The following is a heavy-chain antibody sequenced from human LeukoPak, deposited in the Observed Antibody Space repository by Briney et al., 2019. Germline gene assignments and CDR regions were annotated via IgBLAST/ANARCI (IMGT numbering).Heavy chain of an antibody. CDR1: GFTFDDYG. Sequence: GGSLILSCAASGFTFDDYGMSWVRQAPGKGLEWVSGINWNGGSTGYADSVKGRFTIARDNAKNSLYLQMNSLRAEDTALYYGARDRSGYSDYWGQGTLVTVSS. CDR3: ARDRSGYSDY. D-gene: IGHD2-15*01. CDR2: INWNGGST. J-gene: IGHJ4*02. V-gene: IGHV3-20*04.